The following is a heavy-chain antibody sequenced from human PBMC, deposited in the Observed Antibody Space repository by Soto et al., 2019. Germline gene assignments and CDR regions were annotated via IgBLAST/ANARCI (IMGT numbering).Heavy chain of an antibody. V-gene: IGHV3-23*01. J-gene: IGHJ4*02. CDR2: ISGSGGST. CDR3: AKVRHLYYYGSGSSSRLFDY. CDR1: GFTFSSYA. D-gene: IGHD3-10*01. Sequence: GGSLRLSCAASGFTFSSYAMSWVRQAPRKGLEWVSAISGSGGSTYYADSVKGRFTISRDNSKNTLYLQMNSLRAEDTAVYYCAKVRHLYYYGSGSSSRLFDYWGQGTLVTVSS.